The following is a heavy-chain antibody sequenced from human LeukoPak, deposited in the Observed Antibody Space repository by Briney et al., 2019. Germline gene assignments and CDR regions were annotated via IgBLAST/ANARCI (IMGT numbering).Heavy chain of an antibody. Sequence: SETLFLTCAVYGGSFSGYYWSWIRQPPGKGLEWIGEINHSGSTNYNPSLKSRVTISVDTSKNQFSLKLSSVTAADTAVYYCARDSVYYDSSGYYMSEAGRFDPWGQGTLVTVSS. V-gene: IGHV4-34*01. D-gene: IGHD3-22*01. CDR1: GGSFSGYY. J-gene: IGHJ5*02. CDR2: INHSGST. CDR3: ARDSVYYDSSGYYMSEAGRFDP.